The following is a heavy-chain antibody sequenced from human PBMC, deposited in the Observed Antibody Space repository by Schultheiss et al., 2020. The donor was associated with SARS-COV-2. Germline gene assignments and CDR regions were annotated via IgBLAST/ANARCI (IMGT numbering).Heavy chain of an antibody. CDR2: ISYDGSNK. J-gene: IGHJ4*02. CDR3: ARSAEGWLVLYYFDY. CDR1: GFTFSSYA. V-gene: IGHV3-30*04. Sequence: RLSCAASGFTFSSYAMHWVRQAPGKGLEWVAVISYDGSNKYYADSVKGRFTISRDNSKNTLYLQMNSLRAEDTAVYYCARSAEGWLVLYYFDYWGQGTLVTVSS. D-gene: IGHD6-19*01.